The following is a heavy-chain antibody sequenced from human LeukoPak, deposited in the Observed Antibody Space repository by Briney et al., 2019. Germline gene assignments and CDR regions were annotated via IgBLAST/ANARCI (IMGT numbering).Heavy chain of an antibody. CDR3: ARANDYVWGSYRSYYFDY. CDR1: GGSISSSSYY. J-gene: IGHJ4*02. Sequence: PSETLSLPCTVSGGSISSSSYYWGWIRQPPGKGLEWIGSIYYSGSTYYNPSLKSRVTISVDTSKNQFSLKLSSVTAADTAVYYCARANDYVWGSYRSYYFDYWGQGTLVTVSS. V-gene: IGHV4-39*07. D-gene: IGHD3-16*02. CDR2: IYYSGST.